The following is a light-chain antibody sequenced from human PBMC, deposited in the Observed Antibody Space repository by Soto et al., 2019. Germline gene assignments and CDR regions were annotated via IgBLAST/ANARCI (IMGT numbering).Light chain of an antibody. CDR1: SSDVGAFNY. CDR2: DVS. J-gene: IGLJ1*01. CDR3: NSYTSNNTYV. V-gene: IGLV2-14*03. Sequence: VLTQPASVSGSPGQAITISCSGTSSDVGAFNYVSWYQQHPGKAPKLMIYDVSNRPSGVSNRFSGSKSGNTASLTISGLRAEDEADYYCNSYTSNNTYVFGTGTKLTVL.